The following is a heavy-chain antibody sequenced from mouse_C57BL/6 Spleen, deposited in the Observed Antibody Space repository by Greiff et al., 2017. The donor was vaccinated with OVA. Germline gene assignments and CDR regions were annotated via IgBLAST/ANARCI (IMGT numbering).Heavy chain of an antibody. D-gene: IGHD1-1*01. Sequence: QSGAELVRPGASVKMSCKASGYTFTSYNMHWVKQTPRQGLEWIGAIYPGNGDTSYNQKFKGKATLTVDKSSSTAYMQLSSLTSEDSAVYFCARGSYYYGSSYNYAMDYWGQGTSVTVSS. CDR1: GYTFTSYN. CDR3: ARGSYYYGSSYNYAMDY. J-gene: IGHJ4*01. CDR2: IYPGNGDT. V-gene: IGHV1-12*01.